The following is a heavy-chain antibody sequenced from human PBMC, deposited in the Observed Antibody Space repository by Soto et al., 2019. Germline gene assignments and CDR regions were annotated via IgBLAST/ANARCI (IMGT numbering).Heavy chain of an antibody. J-gene: IGHJ4*02. CDR1: NGSISGFY. D-gene: IGHD1-26*01. CDR3: VRVGVGIGNHFDS. CDR2: IHYSGRT. Sequence: PSETRSLTCRVSNGSISGFYWTWIRQPPGKILEWIGYIHYSGRTDYNPSLTSRATMSVDTSKNQFSLNLKSITAADTAVYYCVRVGVGIGNHFDSWGRGTLVTVSS. V-gene: IGHV4-59*12.